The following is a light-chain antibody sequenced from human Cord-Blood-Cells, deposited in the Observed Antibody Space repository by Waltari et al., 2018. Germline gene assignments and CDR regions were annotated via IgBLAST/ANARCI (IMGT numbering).Light chain of an antibody. J-gene: IGKJ1*01. Sequence: DLQVTQSPSTLSASVGDRVTITCRASQSISSWLDWYQQKTGKDPKLLIYKASSLESGVPSRFSGSGSETEFTLTIRRLQHDDFANYHCQQYNSYWTFGQGTKVEIK. CDR3: QQYNSYWT. CDR1: QSISSW. CDR2: KAS. V-gene: IGKV1-5*03.